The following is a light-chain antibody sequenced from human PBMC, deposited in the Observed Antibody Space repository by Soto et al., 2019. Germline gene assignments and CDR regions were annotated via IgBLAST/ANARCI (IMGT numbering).Light chain of an antibody. CDR1: QSISSS. V-gene: IGKV1-5*01. J-gene: IGKJ1*01. CDR2: DAS. CDR3: QQYHRYSWT. Sequence: DIQMTQSPSTLSASVGDRVSIACQASQSISSSLAWYQQKPGKAPKLLIYDASSLESGVPSRFSGSGSGTQFTLSINSLQPQDFATYYCQQYHRYSWTFGQGTKVDIK.